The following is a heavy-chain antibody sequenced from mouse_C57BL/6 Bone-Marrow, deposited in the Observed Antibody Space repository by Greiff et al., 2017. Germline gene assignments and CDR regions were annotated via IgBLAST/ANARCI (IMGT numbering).Heavy chain of an antibody. D-gene: IGHD2-5*01. CDR1: GFTFSDYG. CDR2: ISNLAYSI. CDR3: ARRSPYYSNYDAMDY. V-gene: IGHV5-15*01. Sequence: EVKLVESGGGLVQPGESLKLSCAASGFTFSDYGMAWVRQAPRKGPEWVAFISNLAYSIYYADTVTGRFTISRENAKNTLYLEMSSLRSEDTAMYYCARRSPYYSNYDAMDYWGQGTSVTVSS. J-gene: IGHJ4*01.